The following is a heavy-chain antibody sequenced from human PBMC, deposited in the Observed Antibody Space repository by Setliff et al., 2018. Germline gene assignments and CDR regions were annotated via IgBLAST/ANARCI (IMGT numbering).Heavy chain of an antibody. Sequence: NPSETLSLTCTVSGGSIRSSTHYWGWIRQPPGKGLEWIGTIYYSGLTYYTPSLRSRATISVDTSKNRFSLQLSSVTAADTAVYYCARMAVRVASRPSSPLEYYYYMDFWGKGATVTVSS. CDR3: ARMAVRVASRPSSPLEYYYYMDF. CDR1: GGSIRSSTHY. J-gene: IGHJ6*03. V-gene: IGHV4-39*02. CDR2: IYYSGLT. D-gene: IGHD6-6*01.